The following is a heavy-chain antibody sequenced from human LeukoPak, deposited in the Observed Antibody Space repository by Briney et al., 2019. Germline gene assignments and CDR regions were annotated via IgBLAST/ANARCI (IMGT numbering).Heavy chain of an antibody. V-gene: IGHV3-21*01. CDR3: ARGPYYYDSSGYYIDY. D-gene: IGHD3-22*01. CDR2: ISSSSSYI. CDR1: GFTFSSYS. Sequence: GGSLRLSCAASGFTFSSYSMNWVRQAPGKGLEWVSSISSSSSYIYYADSVKGRFTISRDNAKNSLYLQMNSLRAEDTAVCYCARGPYYYDSSGYYIDYWGQGTLVTVSS. J-gene: IGHJ4*02.